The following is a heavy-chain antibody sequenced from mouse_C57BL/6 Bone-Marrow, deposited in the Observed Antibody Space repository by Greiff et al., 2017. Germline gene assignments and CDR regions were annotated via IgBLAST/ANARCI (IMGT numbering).Heavy chain of an antibody. V-gene: IGHV5-4*01. J-gene: IGHJ3*01. CDR3: AREDGAWFAY. Sequence: EVKLMESGGGLVKPGGSLKLSCAASGFTFSSYAMSWVRQTPEKRLEWVATISDGGSYTYYPDNVKGRVTISRDNAKNNLYLQMSHLKSEDTAMYYCAREDGAWFAYWGKGTLVTVSA. CDR1: GFTFSSYA. D-gene: IGHD2-3*01. CDR2: ISDGGSYT.